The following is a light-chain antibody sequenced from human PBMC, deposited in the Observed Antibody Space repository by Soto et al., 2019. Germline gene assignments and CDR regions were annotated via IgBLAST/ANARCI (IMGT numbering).Light chain of an antibody. CDR3: QQYNNWVLS. CDR1: ENVGTN. V-gene: IGKV3D-15*01. CDR2: GSS. J-gene: IGKJ4*01. Sequence: IVMTQSPATLSVSPGEGVTLSCRASENVGTNLAWYQQKPGQAPMLLIYGSSTRATAIPATFSGSGSGTQVTLTISSLQSEESAIYYCQQYNNWVLSFGGGTKVEIK.